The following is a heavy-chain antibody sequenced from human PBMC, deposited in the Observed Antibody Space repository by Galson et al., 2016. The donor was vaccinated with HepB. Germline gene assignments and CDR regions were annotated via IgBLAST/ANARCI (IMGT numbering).Heavy chain of an antibody. CDR1: GYTFTDYW. D-gene: IGHD6-19*01. V-gene: IGHV5-51*01. CDR3: ARVMGQWLPYF. J-gene: IGHJ4*02. Sequence: QSGAEAKKPGESLKISCATSGYTFTDYWIGWVRQLPGKGLEWMGITYPRESDTSYSPSFHGQVTISADKSISTLYLHWSSLKASDTAMYYCARVMGQWLPYFWGQGTLVTVSS. CDR2: TYPRESDT.